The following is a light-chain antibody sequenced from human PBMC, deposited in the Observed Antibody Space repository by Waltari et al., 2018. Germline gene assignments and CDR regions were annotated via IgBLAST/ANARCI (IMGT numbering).Light chain of an antibody. Sequence: QPVLTQPPSVSGALGQRVTISCTGSDSNLGASYHVHWYQHLPKTAPRLLIFETKHRPSGVPDRFSGSKSGTAASLTIAGLQAEDEADYYCQSYDISLNVHVVFGGGTKLTVL. CDR3: QSYDISLNVHVV. V-gene: IGLV1-40*01. J-gene: IGLJ2*01. CDR2: ETK. CDR1: DSNLGASYH.